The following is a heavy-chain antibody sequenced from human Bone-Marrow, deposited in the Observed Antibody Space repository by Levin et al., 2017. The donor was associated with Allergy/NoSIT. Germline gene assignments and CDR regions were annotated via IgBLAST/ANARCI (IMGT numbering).Heavy chain of an antibody. CDR2: LNGNGDST. Sequence: GESLKISCSASGFSFSDYAMHWVRQAPGKGLEWISSLNGNGDSTYYADSVEGRFTISRDNSKNTLFLHMNTLRAEDTAIYYCANSGSKTYYFDYWGQGTRVTVSS. J-gene: IGHJ4*02. D-gene: IGHD6-19*01. CDR1: GFSFSDYA. V-gene: IGHV3-23*01. CDR3: ANSGSKTYYFDY.